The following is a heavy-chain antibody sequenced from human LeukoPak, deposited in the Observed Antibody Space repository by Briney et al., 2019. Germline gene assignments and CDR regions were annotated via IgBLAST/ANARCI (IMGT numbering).Heavy chain of an antibody. J-gene: IGHJ3*02. D-gene: IGHD3-16*01. Sequence: GGSLRLSCAASGSTFSSFSTYDFNWVRQAPGKGLEWVSYISSSGATIYYADSVKGRFTVSRDNAKNSLYLQMNGLRAEDTAIYYCARDLVSGAYTFDIWGHGTMVTVSS. CDR3: ARDLVSGAYTFDI. V-gene: IGHV3-48*03. CDR2: ISSSGATI. CDR1: GSTFSS.